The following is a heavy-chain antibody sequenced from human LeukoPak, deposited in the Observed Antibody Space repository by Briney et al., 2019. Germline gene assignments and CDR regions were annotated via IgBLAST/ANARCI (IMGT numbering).Heavy chain of an antibody. CDR3: AGGNYGPYWFDY. CDR2: IYYSGST. Sequence: SETLSLTCTVSGGSISSHYCSWIRQPPGKGLQWIGYIYYSGSTNYNPSLKSRATISVDTSKNQFSLKLSSVTAADTAVYYCAGGNYGPYWFDYWGQGTLVTVSS. CDR1: GGSISSHY. V-gene: IGHV4-59*11. J-gene: IGHJ4*02. D-gene: IGHD1-7*01.